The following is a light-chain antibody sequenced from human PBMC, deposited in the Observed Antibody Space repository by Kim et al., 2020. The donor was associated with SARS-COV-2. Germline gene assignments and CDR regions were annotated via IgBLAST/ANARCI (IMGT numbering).Light chain of an antibody. J-gene: IGLJ3*02. Sequence: KTLSISCTRSSGSIASKYVQWYQRRPGSAPTTLIYGDDQRPSGVPDRFSASIDTSSNSASLIISGLKTEDEADYYCQSYDNDNHGVFGGGTQLTVL. CDR1: SGSIASKY. V-gene: IGLV6-57*03. CDR2: GDD. CDR3: QSYDNDNHGV.